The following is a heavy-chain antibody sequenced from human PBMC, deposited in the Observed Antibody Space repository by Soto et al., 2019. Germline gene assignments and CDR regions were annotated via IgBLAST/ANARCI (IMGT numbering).Heavy chain of an antibody. CDR3: ARENSSFDY. CDR2: SSAYNANA. Sequence: QIQLLQSGAEVKKPGASVKVTCKASGYTFRNFGISWVRQAPGQGLEWMGWSSAYNANANYAQKFQGRLTMTADTSTSTAYMELRSLRSDDTAVYYCARENSSFDYWGQGTLVTVSS. CDR1: GYTFRNFG. V-gene: IGHV1-18*01. J-gene: IGHJ4*02. D-gene: IGHD2-15*01.